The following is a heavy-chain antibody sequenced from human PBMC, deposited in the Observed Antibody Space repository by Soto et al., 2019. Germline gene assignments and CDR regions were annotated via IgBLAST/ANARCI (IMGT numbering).Heavy chain of an antibody. CDR1: GFTFSSYA. CDR2: ISYDGSNK. J-gene: IGHJ4*02. V-gene: IGHV3-30-3*01. Sequence: QVQLVESGGGVVQPGRSLRLSCAASGFTFSSYAMHWVRQAPGKGLEWVAVISYDGSNKYYADSVKGRFTISRDNSKNALYLQMNSLRAEDTAVYYCARYGRIVGATFDYWGQGTLVTVSS. CDR3: ARYGRIVGATFDY. D-gene: IGHD1-26*01.